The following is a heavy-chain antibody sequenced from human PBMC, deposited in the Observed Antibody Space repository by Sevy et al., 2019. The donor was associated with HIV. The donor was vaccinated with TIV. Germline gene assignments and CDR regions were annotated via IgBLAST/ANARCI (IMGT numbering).Heavy chain of an antibody. J-gene: IGHJ4*02. D-gene: IGHD5-18*01. V-gene: IGHV3-21*03. Sequence: GGSLRLSCTAAGFTFSGYTMNWVRQAPGKGLEWISSISSTSSYIEYADSVKGRFTISRDNAKNSLYLQMNNLTAEDTAVYFCVRATYISGSDYFDYWGQGTLVTVSS. CDR3: VRATYISGSDYFDY. CDR2: ISSTSSYI. CDR1: GFTFSGYT.